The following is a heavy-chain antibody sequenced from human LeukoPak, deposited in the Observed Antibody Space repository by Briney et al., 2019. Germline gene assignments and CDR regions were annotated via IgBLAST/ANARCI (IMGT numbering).Heavy chain of an antibody. CDR2: ISGSGGGT. CDR1: EFTFSGYA. Sequence: GGSLRLSCAASEFTFSGYAMSWVRQAPGRGLEWVSAISGSGGGTYYADSVKGRFTISRDNSKNTLFLQMNSLRAEDTAVYYCAKELDSSGYFDYWGQGTLVTVSS. J-gene: IGHJ4*02. D-gene: IGHD3-22*01. V-gene: IGHV3-23*01. CDR3: AKELDSSGYFDY.